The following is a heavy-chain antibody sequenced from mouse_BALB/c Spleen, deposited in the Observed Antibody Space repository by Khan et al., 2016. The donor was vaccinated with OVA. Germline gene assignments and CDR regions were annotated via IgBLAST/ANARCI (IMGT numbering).Heavy chain of an antibody. V-gene: IGHV3-2*02. J-gene: IGHJ2*01. CDR3: ASGRLLLRYPDYFDY. CDR2: ISYSGST. D-gene: IGHD1-1*01. Sequence: EVKLQESGPGLLKPSQSLSLTCTVTGYSITSDYAWNWIRQFPGNKLGWMAYISYSGSTTYSPSLRSRISFTRDTSTNQFFLQLNSVTTEDTATYDCASGRLLLRYPDYFDYWGQGTTLTVSS. CDR1: GYSITSDYA.